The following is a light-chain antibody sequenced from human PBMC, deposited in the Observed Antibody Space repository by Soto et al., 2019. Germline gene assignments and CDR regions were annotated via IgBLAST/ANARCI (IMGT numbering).Light chain of an antibody. CDR3: QQHYNLPPWT. J-gene: IGKJ1*01. CDR1: QSISTY. V-gene: IGKV1-39*01. CDR2: GAS. Sequence: DIQMTQSPPSLSASVGDTVTITCRASQSISTYLDWYQVTPGKAPKVLIYGASTLQDGVPSRFSGSGSGTDFTTSINNLQPKDFATYYCQQHYNLPPWTFGQGTKVEI.